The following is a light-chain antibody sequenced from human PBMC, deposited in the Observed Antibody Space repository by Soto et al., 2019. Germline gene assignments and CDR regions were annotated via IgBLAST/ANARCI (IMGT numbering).Light chain of an antibody. Sequence: DVQMTQSPSTLSASVGDRVTITCRANQSLSRWLAWYQQKPGKAPNLLIYDASSLESGVPSRFSGGGSGTEFTHTISSLQPDDFATYFCQQYYTYRYTYGHGTKLEI. V-gene: IGKV1-5*01. CDR3: QQYYTYRYT. J-gene: IGKJ2*01. CDR2: DAS. CDR1: QSLSRW.